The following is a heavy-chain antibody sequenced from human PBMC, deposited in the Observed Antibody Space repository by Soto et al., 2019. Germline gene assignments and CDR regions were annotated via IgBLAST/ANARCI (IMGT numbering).Heavy chain of an antibody. J-gene: IGHJ4*02. CDR1: GGTTSTDQ. D-gene: IGHD2-2*01. Sequence: SQTLPVSWSGSGGTTSTDQWSWCRQPPEKGLEWIGYIYYSGSTNYNPSLKSRVTISVDTSKNQFSLKLSSVTAADTAVYYCARIYCSSTSCQSGGPYFDYWGQGTLVTVS. CDR3: ARIYCSSTSCQSGGPYFDY. V-gene: IGHV4-59*01. CDR2: IYYSGST.